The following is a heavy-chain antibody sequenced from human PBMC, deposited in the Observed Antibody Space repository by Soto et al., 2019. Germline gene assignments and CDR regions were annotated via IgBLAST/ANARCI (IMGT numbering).Heavy chain of an antibody. V-gene: IGHV3-48*01. CDR1: GFTFSSYS. CDR3: ARIGRLRWGDY. J-gene: IGHJ4*02. Sequence: EVQLVESGGGLVQPGGSLSLSYAASGFTFSSYSMNWVRQAPGKGLEWVSYISSSSSTIYYADSVKGRFTISRDNAKNSLYLQMNSLRAEDTAVYYCARIGRLRWGDYWGQGTLVTVSS. D-gene: IGHD4-17*01. CDR2: ISSSSSTI.